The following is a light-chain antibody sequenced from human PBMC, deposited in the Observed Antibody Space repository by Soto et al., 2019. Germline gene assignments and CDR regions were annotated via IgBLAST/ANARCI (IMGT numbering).Light chain of an antibody. CDR2: DAT. Sequence: EIVLTQSPATMSLSPGERATLSCRASQSVTTYFAWYQQKPGQAPRLLIYDATNRATGIPARFSGSGSGTDFTLTISSLEPEDFAVYYCQQRSNSPVTFGQGTRVEIK. V-gene: IGKV3-11*01. J-gene: IGKJ1*01. CDR1: QSVTTY. CDR3: QQRSNSPVT.